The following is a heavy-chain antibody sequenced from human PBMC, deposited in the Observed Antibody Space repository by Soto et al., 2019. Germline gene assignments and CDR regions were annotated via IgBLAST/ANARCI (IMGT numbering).Heavy chain of an antibody. D-gene: IGHD3-22*01. Sequence: ASVKVSCKASGYTFTSYDINWVRQATGQGLEWMGWMNPNSGNTGYAQKFQGRVTMTRNTSISTAYMELSSLRSEDTAVYYCARGQNYYDSSGYYNWFDPWGQGTLVTVPQ. V-gene: IGHV1-8*01. CDR2: MNPNSGNT. CDR1: GYTFTSYD. J-gene: IGHJ5*02. CDR3: ARGQNYYDSSGYYNWFDP.